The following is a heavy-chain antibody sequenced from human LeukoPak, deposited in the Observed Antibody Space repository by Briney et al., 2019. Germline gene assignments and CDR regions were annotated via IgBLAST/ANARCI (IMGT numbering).Heavy chain of an antibody. CDR3: ARDGSSWSFDY. V-gene: IGHV3-30*04. Sequence: GGSLRLSCAASGFTFSSYAMSWVRQAPGKGLEWVAVISYDGSNKYYADSVKGRFTISRDNSKNTLYLQMNSLRAEDTAVYYCARDGSSWSFDYWGQGTLVTVSS. D-gene: IGHD6-13*01. CDR1: GFTFSSYA. CDR2: ISYDGSNK. J-gene: IGHJ4*02.